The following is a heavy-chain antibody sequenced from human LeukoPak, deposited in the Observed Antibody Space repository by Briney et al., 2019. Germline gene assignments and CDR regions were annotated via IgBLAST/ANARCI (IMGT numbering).Heavy chain of an antibody. Sequence: SETLSLTCTVSGGSVSSGSYYWSWIRQPPGKGLEWIGYIYYSGSTNYNPSLKSRVTISVDTSKNQFSLKLSSVTAADTAVYYCARDVYDSSGYLFDYWVQGTLVTVSS. CDR3: ARDVYDSSGYLFDY. CDR2: IYYSGST. J-gene: IGHJ4*02. V-gene: IGHV4-61*01. D-gene: IGHD3-22*01. CDR1: GGSVSSGSYY.